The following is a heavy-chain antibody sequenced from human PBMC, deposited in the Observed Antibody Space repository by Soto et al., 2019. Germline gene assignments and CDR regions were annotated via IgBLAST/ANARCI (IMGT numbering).Heavy chain of an antibody. J-gene: IGHJ4*02. CDR2: IYYSGST. D-gene: IGHD5-12*01. CDR1: GGSISSYY. Sequence: PSETLSVTCTVSGGSISSYYWSWIRQPPGKGLEWIGYIYYSGSTNYNPSLKSRVTISVDTSKNQFSLKLSSVTAADTAVYYCARDQADGYNFDYWGQVTLVTVSS. CDR3: ARDQADGYNFDY. V-gene: IGHV4-59*01.